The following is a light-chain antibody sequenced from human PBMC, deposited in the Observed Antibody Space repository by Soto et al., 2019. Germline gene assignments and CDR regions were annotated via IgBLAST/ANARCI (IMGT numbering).Light chain of an antibody. CDR3: QQRSSWPLT. V-gene: IGKV3-11*01. CDR2: DAS. CDR1: QSAGRY. J-gene: IGKJ5*01. Sequence: EIVLTQSPATLSLSPGERATLSCRASQSAGRYLAWYQQKAGQAPRLLIYDASKRATGIPARFSGSGSGTDFTLTISSLETEDIAVFYCQQRSSWPLTFGQGTRLEIK.